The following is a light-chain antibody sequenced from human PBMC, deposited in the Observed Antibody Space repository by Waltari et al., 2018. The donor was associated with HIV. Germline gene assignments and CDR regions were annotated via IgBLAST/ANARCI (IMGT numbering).Light chain of an antibody. CDR3: VIYYGGSWV. CDR1: TGPVLSLNY. Sequence: TVVTQEPSLTVSPGGTVTLTCASRTGPVLSLNYPRWFQHTPGQAPRSLIYNTDNRHSWTPDRFSGSLPGGKAALTLSGVQPEDEADYYCVIYYGGSWVFGGGTRLTVL. V-gene: IGLV7-43*01. J-gene: IGLJ3*02. CDR2: NTD.